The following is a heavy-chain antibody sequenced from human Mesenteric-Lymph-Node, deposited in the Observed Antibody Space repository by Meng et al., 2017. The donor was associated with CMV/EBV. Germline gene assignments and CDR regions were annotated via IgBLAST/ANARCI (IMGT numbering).Heavy chain of an antibody. J-gene: IGHJ5*02. D-gene: IGHD3-10*01. Sequence: QLQLQESGPGLVKPSETLSLTCTVPGGSISSSSYYWGWSRQPPGKGLEWIGSIYYSGSTYYNPSLKSRVTISVDTSKNQFSLMLSSVTAADTAVYYCARPHYYGSGSSPWFDPWGQGTLVTVSS. V-gene: IGHV4-39*01. CDR3: ARPHYYGSGSSPWFDP. CDR2: IYYSGST. CDR1: GGSISSSSYY.